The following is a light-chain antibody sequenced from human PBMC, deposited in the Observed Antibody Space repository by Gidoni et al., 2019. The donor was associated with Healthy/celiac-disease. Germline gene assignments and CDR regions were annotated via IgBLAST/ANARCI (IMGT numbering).Light chain of an antibody. Sequence: DIQMTQSPSSLSASVGDRVTITCQASQDISNYLNWYQQKPGKAPKLLIYDASNLETGVPSRFSGSGSGTDFTFTISSLQPEDIATYYWQQYDNLRNTFGQGTKLEIK. CDR3: QQYDNLRNT. V-gene: IGKV1-33*01. J-gene: IGKJ2*01. CDR1: QDISNY. CDR2: DAS.